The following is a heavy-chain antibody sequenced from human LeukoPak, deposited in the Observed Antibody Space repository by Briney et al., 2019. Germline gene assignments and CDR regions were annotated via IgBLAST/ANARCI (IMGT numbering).Heavy chain of an antibody. V-gene: IGHV4-39*01. J-gene: IGHJ6*03. Sequence: SETLSLTCTVSGGSISSSSYYWGWIRQPPGKGLEWIGSIYYSGSTYYNPSLKSRVTVSVDTSKNQFSLKLSSVTAADTAVYYCARGYYYYYMDVWGKGTTVTISS. CDR3: ARGYYYYYMDV. CDR1: GGSISSSSYY. CDR2: IYYSGST.